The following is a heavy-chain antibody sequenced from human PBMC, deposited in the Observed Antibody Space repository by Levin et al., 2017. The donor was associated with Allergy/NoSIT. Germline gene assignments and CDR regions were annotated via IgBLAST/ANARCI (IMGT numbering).Heavy chain of an antibody. Sequence: QSGGSLRLSCAASEFTFSRYSFNWVRQAPGKGLEWLSYISGSGDTTYYADSVKGRFTISRDNAKNSVYLQMNSLRDEDTAVYYCARDGYSTPPRPDYCDYWGQGTLVTVSS. V-gene: IGHV3-48*02. D-gene: IGHD6-13*01. CDR2: ISGSGDTT. CDR3: ARDGYSTPPRPDYCDY. CDR1: EFTFSRYS. J-gene: IGHJ4*02.